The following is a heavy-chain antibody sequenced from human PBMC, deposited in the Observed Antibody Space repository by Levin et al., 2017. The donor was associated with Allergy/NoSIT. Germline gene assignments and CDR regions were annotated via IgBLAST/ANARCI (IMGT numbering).Heavy chain of an antibody. D-gene: IGHD2-21*02. V-gene: IGHV1-2*06. Sequence: ASVKVSCKASGHTFTGYYMHWVRQAPGQGLEWMGRINPNSGGTNYAQKFQGRVTMTRDTSISTAYMELSRLRSDDTAVYYCARMGIVVVTGVDYWGQGTLVTVSS. CDR1: GHTFTGYY. CDR3: ARMGIVVVTGVDY. CDR2: INPNSGGT. J-gene: IGHJ4*02.